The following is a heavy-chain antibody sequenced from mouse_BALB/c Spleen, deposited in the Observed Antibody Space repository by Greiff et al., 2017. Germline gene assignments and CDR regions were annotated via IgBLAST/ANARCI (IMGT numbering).Heavy chain of an antibody. Sequence: EVKLQESGPGLVKPSQSLSLTCTVTGYSITSDYAWNWIRQFPGNKLEWMGYISYSGSTSYNPSLKSRISITRDTSKNQFFLQLNSVTTEDTATYYCARKGGDYGYSFAYWGQGTLVTVSA. J-gene: IGHJ3*01. CDR1: GYSITSDYA. D-gene: IGHD1-2*01. CDR3: ARKGGDYGYSFAY. CDR2: ISYSGST. V-gene: IGHV3-2*02.